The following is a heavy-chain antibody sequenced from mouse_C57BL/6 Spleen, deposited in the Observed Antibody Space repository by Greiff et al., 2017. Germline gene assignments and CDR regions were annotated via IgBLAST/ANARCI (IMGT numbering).Heavy chain of an antibody. D-gene: IGHD2-5*01. CDR3: ARGPYYSNYYAMDY. CDR1: GYTFTNYW. J-gene: IGHJ4*01. CDR2: IYPGGGYT. V-gene: IGHV1-63*01. Sequence: QVQLQQSGAELVRPGTSVKMSCKASGYTFTNYWIGWAKQRPGHGLEWIGDIYPGGGYTNYNEKFKGKATLTADKSSSTAYMQFSSLTSEDSAIYYCARGPYYSNYYAMDYWGQGTSVTVSS.